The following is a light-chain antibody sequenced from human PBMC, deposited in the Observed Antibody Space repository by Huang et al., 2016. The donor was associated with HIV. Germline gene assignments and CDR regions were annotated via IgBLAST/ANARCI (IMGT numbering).Light chain of an antibody. V-gene: IGKV1-39*01. CDR2: AWS. Sequence: DIQMTQSPSSLSTSVGDTVTISCRASQAIMSYVSWYQQRPGRAPRLLISAWSRLQGGVASRFSGTGSGTEFTLTITSLQPEDFATYHCQQSYSTPYTFGQGTKLEIK. CDR3: QQSYSTPYT. J-gene: IGKJ2*01. CDR1: QAIMSY.